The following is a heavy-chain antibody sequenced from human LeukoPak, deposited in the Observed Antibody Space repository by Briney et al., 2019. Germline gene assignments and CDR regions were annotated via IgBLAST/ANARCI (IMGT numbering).Heavy chain of an antibody. D-gene: IGHD2-15*01. CDR2: VSLSGRT. J-gene: IGHJ2*01. CDR3: ARSAHSGADDWYFDL. V-gene: IGHV4-4*08. CDR1: GGSISNDY. Sequence: SETLSLTCSVSGGSISNDYWNWMRQSPEKGLEWIGFVSLSGRTNYNPSLKSRVTMYVDASKNQFSLGLRSVTAADAALYYCARSAHSGADDWYFDLWGRGTLVTVSS.